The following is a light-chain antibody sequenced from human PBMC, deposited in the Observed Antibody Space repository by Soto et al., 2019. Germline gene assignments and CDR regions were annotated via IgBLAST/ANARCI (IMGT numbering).Light chain of an antibody. CDR1: QSVSSNY. V-gene: IGKV3-20*01. CDR2: DAS. J-gene: IGKJ4*01. Sequence: EIVLTQSPGTLSLSPGGRATLSCRASQSVSSNYLAWYQQKPGQAPRLLIYDASSRATGIPDRFSGSGAGTDFTLTISSLEPEDFTVYYCQQYGSSLVTFGGGTKVVIK. CDR3: QQYGSSLVT.